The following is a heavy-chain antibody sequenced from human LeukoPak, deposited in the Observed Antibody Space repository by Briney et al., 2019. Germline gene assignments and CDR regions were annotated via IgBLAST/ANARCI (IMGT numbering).Heavy chain of an antibody. Sequence: PSETLSLTCIVSGGSISSYYWSWIRQPPGKGLEWIGYIYYSGSTNYNPSLKSRVTISVDTSKNQFSLKLSSVTAADTAVYYCARHLYDYVWGSYGPSAFDYWGQGTLVTVSS. CDR1: GGSISSYY. J-gene: IGHJ4*02. V-gene: IGHV4-59*08. CDR3: ARHLYDYVWGSYGPSAFDY. D-gene: IGHD3-16*01. CDR2: IYYSGST.